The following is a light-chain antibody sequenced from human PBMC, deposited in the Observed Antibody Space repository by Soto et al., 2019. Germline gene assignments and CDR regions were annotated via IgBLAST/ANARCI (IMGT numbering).Light chain of an antibody. CDR3: QHYSTWLWT. Sequence: EIVMTQSPATLSVSPGERATLSCRASQSVSSKLAWYQQKPGQGPRLLIYGASTMATGIPARFSGSGSGTEFTLTISSLQSEDFAVYYCQHYSTWLWTFGQGTKVEIK. CDR1: QSVSSK. V-gene: IGKV3-15*01. CDR2: GAS. J-gene: IGKJ1*01.